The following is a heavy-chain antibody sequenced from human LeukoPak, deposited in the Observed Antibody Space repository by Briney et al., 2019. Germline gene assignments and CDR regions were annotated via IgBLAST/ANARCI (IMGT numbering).Heavy chain of an antibody. D-gene: IGHD3-16*02. CDR3: AREEGLFDYVWGSYRQYYFDY. J-gene: IGHJ4*02. V-gene: IGHV4-39*07. CDR2: IYHSGST. CDR1: GGSISSGSYY. Sequence: SETLSLTCTVSGGSISSGSYYWGWIRQPPGKGLEWIGTIYHSGSTYYNPSLKSRVTISVDTSKNQFSLKVRSVTAADTAVYYCAREEGLFDYVWGSYRQYYFDYWGQGTLVTVSS.